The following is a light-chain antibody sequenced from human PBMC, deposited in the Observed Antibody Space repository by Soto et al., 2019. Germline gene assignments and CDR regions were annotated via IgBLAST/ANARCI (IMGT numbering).Light chain of an antibody. CDR3: QQYYSTPYT. CDR1: QRVLHSSHNENY. V-gene: IGKV4-1*01. CDR2: WAS. J-gene: IGKJ2*01. Sequence: DIVMTQSPDSLAVSLGERATINCKSSQRVLHSSHNENYLVWYQQKQGQPPKLLIYWASTRESGVPDRFSGSGSGTDFTLTISSLQAEDVAVYYCQQYYSTPYTFGQGTKLEIK.